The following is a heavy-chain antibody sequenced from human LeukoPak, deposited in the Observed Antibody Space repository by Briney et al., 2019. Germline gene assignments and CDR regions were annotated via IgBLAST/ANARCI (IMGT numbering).Heavy chain of an antibody. D-gene: IGHD3-22*01. J-gene: IGHJ5*02. CDR3: ARGVGYYDSSGYYP. V-gene: IGHV4-59*01. Sequence: SETLSLTCAVYGGSFSGYYWSWIRQPPGRGLEWIGYIYYSGSTNYNPSLKSRVTISVDTSKNQFSLKLSSVTAADTAVYYCARGVGYYDSSGYYPWGQGTLVTVSS. CDR2: IYYSGST. CDR1: GGSFSGYY.